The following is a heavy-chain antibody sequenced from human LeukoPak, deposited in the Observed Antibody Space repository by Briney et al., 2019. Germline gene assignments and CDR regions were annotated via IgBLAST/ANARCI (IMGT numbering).Heavy chain of an antibody. D-gene: IGHD4-17*01. Sequence: PGRSLRLSCAASGSTFSSYGMHWVRQAPGKGLEWLAVISYDASYKNYADSVKGRFTISRDNSKNTLYLQMNSLRAEDTAVYYCASLYGDYGDYWGQGTLVTVSS. CDR3: ASLYGDYGDY. V-gene: IGHV3-30*03. J-gene: IGHJ4*02. CDR2: ISYDASYK. CDR1: GSTFSSYG.